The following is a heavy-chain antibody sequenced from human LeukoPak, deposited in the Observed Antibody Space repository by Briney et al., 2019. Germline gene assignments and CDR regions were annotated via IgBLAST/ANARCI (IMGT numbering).Heavy chain of an antibody. CDR3: ARLVVGYTYASDY. CDR1: GFIFSSYS. Sequence: PGGSLRLSCAASGFIFSSYSMNWVRQAPGKGLEWVSYISSSSNTIYYADSVKGRFTISRDNAKNSLYLQMNSLRAEDTAVYYCARLVVGYTYASDYWGQGTLVTVSS. D-gene: IGHD5-18*01. V-gene: IGHV3-48*04. CDR2: ISSSSNTI. J-gene: IGHJ4*02.